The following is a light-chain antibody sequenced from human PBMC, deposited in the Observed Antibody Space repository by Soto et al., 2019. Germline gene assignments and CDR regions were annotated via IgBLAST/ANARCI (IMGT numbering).Light chain of an antibody. CDR1: SSDVGGYNY. V-gene: IGLV2-14*01. J-gene: IGLJ2*01. CDR2: EVS. CDR3: SSYINTNTLV. Sequence: QSALTQPASVSGSPGQSITISCTGTSSDVGGYNYVSWYQQHPGKAPKLMIYEVSNRPSGVSNRFSGSKSGNTASPTISGLQAEDEADYYCSSYINTNTLVFAGGTQLTVL.